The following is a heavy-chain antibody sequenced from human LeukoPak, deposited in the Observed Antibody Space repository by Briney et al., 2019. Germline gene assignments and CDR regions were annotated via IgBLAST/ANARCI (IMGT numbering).Heavy chain of an antibody. D-gene: IGHD3-9*01. J-gene: IGHJ4*02. CDR2: IIPILGIT. Sequence: ASMTVSWHASGGTFSSYAISWERQAPGQGIEWMGRIIPILGITNYAQKMEGRVTITADKSTSTAYMELSSLRSEDTAVYYCARDPHILTGYYGNLVLDYWGQGTLVTVSS. CDR1: GGTFSSYA. CDR3: ARDPHILTGYYGNLVLDY. V-gene: IGHV1-69*04.